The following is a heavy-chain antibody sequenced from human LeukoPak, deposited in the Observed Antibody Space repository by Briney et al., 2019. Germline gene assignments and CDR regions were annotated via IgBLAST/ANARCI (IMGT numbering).Heavy chain of an antibody. CDR3: TKVRYSSGWPEFDY. D-gene: IGHD6-19*01. Sequence: GGSLRLSCVASGFTFSSYGMHWVRQAPGKGPEWVALISYDGGDKYYVDSVKGRFTISGDNSKNTLYLQMNSLRAEDTAVYYCTKVRYSSGWPEFDYWGQGTLVTVSS. CDR1: GFTFSSYG. J-gene: IGHJ4*02. V-gene: IGHV3-30*18. CDR2: ISYDGGDK.